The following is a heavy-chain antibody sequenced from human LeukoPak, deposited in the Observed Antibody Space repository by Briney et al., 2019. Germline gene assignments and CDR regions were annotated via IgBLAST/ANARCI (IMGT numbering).Heavy chain of an antibody. CDR3: ARGLRNYDGSGYHFDH. J-gene: IGHJ4*02. D-gene: IGHD3-22*01. CDR2: ISSNGGAT. Sequence: GGSLRLSCVASGFTFNNSAMHWVRQAPGKGLEYVSGISSNGGATYYANSVKGRFTISRDNSKNTLYLQMGSLRAEDMAVYYCARGLRNYDGSGYHFDHWGQGTLVTVSS. CDR1: GFTFNNSA. V-gene: IGHV3-64*01.